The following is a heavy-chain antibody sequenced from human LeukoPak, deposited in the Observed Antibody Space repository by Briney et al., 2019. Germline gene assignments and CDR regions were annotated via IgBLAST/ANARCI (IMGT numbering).Heavy chain of an antibody. V-gene: IGHV1-46*01. Sequence: ASVKVSCKASGYXFSTYYIHWVRQAPGQGLEWVGVINPSGATTTYAQKFQGRVTMTRDTSTSTVYMELSSLRIEDTAMYYCSRDLGGSYNDYWGQGTMVTVSS. CDR3: SRDLGGSYNDY. CDR1: GYXFSTYY. CDR2: INPSGATT. J-gene: IGHJ4*02. D-gene: IGHD1-26*01.